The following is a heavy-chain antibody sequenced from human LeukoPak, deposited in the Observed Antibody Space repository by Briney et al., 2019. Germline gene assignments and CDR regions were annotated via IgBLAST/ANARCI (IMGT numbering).Heavy chain of an antibody. J-gene: IGHJ4*02. CDR2: IHYSGST. D-gene: IGHD3-10*01. CDR1: GVSISSSSYY. CDR3: ARGEF. Sequence: PSETLSLTCTVSGVSISSSSYYWGWIRQPPGKGLEWIGSIHYSGSTYYNPYLKSRVTISVDTSKNQFSLKVNSVTAADTAVYYCARGEFWGQGTLVTVSS. V-gene: IGHV4-39*01.